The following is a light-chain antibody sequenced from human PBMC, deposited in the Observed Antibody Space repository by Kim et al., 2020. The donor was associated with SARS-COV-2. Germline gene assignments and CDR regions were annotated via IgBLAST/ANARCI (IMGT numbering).Light chain of an antibody. Sequence: SASIGNRVTITCRASQGIGTYLALYQQKSGEAPKLLIYAAYTLQSGVPARFSGSGSGTEFTLTISSLQPEYFATYYCQQLKSSLSFGGGTKVDIK. CDR1: QGIGTY. V-gene: IGKV1-9*01. J-gene: IGKJ4*01. CDR2: AAY. CDR3: QQLKSSLS.